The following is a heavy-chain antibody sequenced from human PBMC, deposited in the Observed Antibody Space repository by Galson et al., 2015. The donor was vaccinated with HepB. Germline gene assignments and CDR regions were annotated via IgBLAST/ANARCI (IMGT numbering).Heavy chain of an antibody. V-gene: IGHV3-33*01. CDR1: GFTFSSYG. CDR3: ARSFRIPTAPFDY. J-gene: IGHJ4*02. CDR2: IWYDGSNK. Sequence: SLRLSCAASGFTFSSYGMHWVRQAPGKGLEWVAVIWYDGSNKYYADSVKGRFTISRDNSKNTLYLQMNSLRAEDTAVYYCARSFRIPTAPFDYWGQGTLVTVSS. D-gene: IGHD2-21*01.